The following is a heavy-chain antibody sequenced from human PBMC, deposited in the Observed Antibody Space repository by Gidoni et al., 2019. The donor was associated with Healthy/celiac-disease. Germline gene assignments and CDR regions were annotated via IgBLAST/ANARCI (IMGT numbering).Heavy chain of an antibody. CDR2: IIPILGIA. V-gene: IGHV1-69*10. CDR1: GGPFSSYP. Sequence: QVQLVQSGAEVKKPGSSVKVSCKASGGPFSSYPISWVRQAPGQGLEWMGGIIPILGIANYAQKFQGRVTITADKSTSTAYMELSSLRSEDTAVYYCARVGITMVRGPAWGAFDIWGQGTMVTVSS. J-gene: IGHJ3*02. D-gene: IGHD3-10*01. CDR3: ARVGITMVRGPAWGAFDI.